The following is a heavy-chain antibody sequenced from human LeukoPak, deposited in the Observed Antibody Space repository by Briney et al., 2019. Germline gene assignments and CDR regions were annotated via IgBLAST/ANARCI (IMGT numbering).Heavy chain of an antibody. J-gene: IGHJ4*02. CDR3: ARVSGSYVFDY. CDR1: GFTFSDYY. CDR2: ITGSTSFT. V-gene: IGHV3-11*05. Sequence: GGSLRLSCAASGFTFSDYYMSWIRQAPGKGLEWVSYITGSTSFTNYADSVKGRFTISRDNAKNSLYLQINSLRAEDTAVYYCARVSGSYVFDYWGQGARVTVSS. D-gene: IGHD1-26*01.